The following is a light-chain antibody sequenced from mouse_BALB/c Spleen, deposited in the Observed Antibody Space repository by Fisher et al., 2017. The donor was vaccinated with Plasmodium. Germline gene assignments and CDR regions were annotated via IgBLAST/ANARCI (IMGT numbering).Light chain of an antibody. CDR2: KVS. CDR1: QSLVHSYGATY. V-gene: IGKV1-110*01. CDR3: SQGKHVPWT. J-gene: IGKJ1*01. Sequence: DIVLTQSTLSLPVSLGDQASISCRPSQSLVHSYGATYLHWYLQKPGQSPKLLISKVSSRFSGVPDRFSGSGSGTDFTLKISRVEAEDLGVYFCSQGKHVPWTFGGGTKLKIK.